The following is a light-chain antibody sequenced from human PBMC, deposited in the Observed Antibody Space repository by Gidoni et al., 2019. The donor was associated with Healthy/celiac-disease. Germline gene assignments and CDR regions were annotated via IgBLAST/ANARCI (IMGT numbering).Light chain of an antibody. V-gene: IGKV3-11*01. J-gene: IGKJ5*01. CDR1: QSVSSY. Sequence: IVLTQSPATLSLYPGESATLSCRASQSVSSYLAWYQQKPGQAPRLLIYDTSNRATGVPVRFSGSGSGTDFTLTISSLEPEDFAVYYCQQRSNGPLTFGQGTRLEIK. CDR2: DTS. CDR3: QQRSNGPLT.